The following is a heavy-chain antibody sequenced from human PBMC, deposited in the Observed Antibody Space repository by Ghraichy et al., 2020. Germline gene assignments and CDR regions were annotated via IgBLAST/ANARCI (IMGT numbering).Heavy chain of an antibody. CDR3: TRGLGAAGLRVEYFQH. J-gene: IGHJ1*01. V-gene: IGHV3-15*01. CDR1: GFIFGDAW. D-gene: IGHD6-13*01. CDR2: IKSKTNGGTT. Sequence: GESLNISCAASGFIFGDAWMSWVRQAPGKGLEWVGRIKSKTNGGTTDYAAPVKGRFTISRDDSKNTLYLQINSLKTEDTAVYYCTRGLGAAGLRVEYFQHWGQGTLVTVSS.